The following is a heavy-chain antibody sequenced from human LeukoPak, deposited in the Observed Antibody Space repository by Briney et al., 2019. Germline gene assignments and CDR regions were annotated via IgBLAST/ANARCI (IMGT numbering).Heavy chain of an antibody. J-gene: IGHJ4*02. CDR1: GFTFTAYS. Sequence: GGSLRLSCAVSGFTFTAYSMSWVRQTHGKGLEFVSAVSGFGGVTYHADSVKGRFTISRDNSKNTLFLLMNSLRVEDTAVYYCAKGSDRDDYFVKDYWGQGTLVTVSS. D-gene: IGHD2/OR15-2a*01. CDR3: AKGSDRDDYFVKDY. CDR2: VSGFGGVT. V-gene: IGHV3-23*01.